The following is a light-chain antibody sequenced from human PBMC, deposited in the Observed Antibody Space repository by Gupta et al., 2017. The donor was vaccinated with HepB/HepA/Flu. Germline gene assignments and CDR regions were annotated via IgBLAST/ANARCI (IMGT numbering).Light chain of an antibody. J-gene: IGKJ4*01. Sequence: EIALMQSPGTLSLSPGERVTLSCRASQSFSRTFLGWYQQKPGQAPRLLIYGTSNRATGIPDRFSGSGSGTDFTLTISGLEPEDFAVYYCQQVCGSPLTFGGGTKVEIK. CDR3: QQVCGSPLT. V-gene: IGKV3-20*01. CDR1: QSFSRTF. CDR2: GTS.